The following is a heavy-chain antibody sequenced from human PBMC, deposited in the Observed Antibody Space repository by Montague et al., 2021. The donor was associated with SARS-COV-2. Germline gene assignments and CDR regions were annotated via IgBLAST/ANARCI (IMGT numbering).Heavy chain of an antibody. CDR3: ATQEDPSGWIPGPFDF. CDR1: GGSISSSSYY. Sequence: SETLSLTCTVSGGSISSSSYYWVWIRQPPGKELEWIGSINCRGSTYYNPSLESRVFISVDTSKNQLSLTLTSVTAADTAVYYCATQEDPSGWIPGPFDFWGQGTLVSVSS. D-gene: IGHD6-19*01. J-gene: IGHJ4*02. CDR2: INCRGST. V-gene: IGHV4-39*01.